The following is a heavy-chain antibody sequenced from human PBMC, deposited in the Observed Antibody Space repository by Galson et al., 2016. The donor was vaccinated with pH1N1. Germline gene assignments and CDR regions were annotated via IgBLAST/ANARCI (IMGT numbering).Heavy chain of an antibody. D-gene: IGHD2-15*01. CDR1: GGSISSADNY. V-gene: IGHV4-30-4*01. Sequence: LSLTCTASGGSISSADNYWSWIRQPPGKGLEWIGNIFYSGSSFSNPSLKSRITISIDTSRNQFSLTLTSVTASDTAVYYCARVGRYDDSGEYHGYSLKWLDPWGQGTLVTVSS. J-gene: IGHJ5*02. CDR3: ARVGRYDDSGEYHGYSLKWLDP. CDR2: IFYSGSS.